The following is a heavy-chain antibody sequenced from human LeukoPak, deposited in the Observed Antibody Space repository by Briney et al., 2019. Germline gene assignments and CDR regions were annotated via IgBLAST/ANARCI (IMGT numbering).Heavy chain of an antibody. CDR3: ARDQVTMVRGALDAFDI. J-gene: IGHJ3*02. CDR1: GFTFSSYG. V-gene: IGHV3-33*08. CDR2: IWYDGSNK. Sequence: GRSLRLSCAASGFTFSSYGMHWVRQAPGKGLEWVAVIWYDGSNKYYADSVKGRFTISRDNSKNTLYLQMNSLRAEDTAVYYCARDQVTMVRGALDAFDIWGQGTMVTVSS. D-gene: IGHD3-10*01.